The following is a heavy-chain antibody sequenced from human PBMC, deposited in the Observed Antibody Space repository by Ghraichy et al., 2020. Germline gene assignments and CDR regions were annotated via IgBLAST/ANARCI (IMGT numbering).Heavy chain of an antibody. J-gene: IGHJ4*02. CDR2: IYWDDAK. CDR1: GFSLSTRGVG. V-gene: IGHV2-5*02. CDR3: AHKSPRTYFDY. Sequence: SGPTLVHPTHTLTLTCTFSGFSLSTRGVGVGWIRQPPGKALEWLRLIYWDDAKNYSPSLKARLTITKDTSKNQVVLTLTNMDPVDTATYYCAHKSPRTYFDYWGQGALVTVSS.